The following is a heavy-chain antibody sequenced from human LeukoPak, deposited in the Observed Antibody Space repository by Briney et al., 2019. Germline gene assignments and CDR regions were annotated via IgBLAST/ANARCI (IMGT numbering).Heavy chain of an antibody. CDR1: GFTFSSYW. CDR2: IKQDGSEK. V-gene: IGHV3-7*01. J-gene: IGHJ4*02. Sequence: GRSLRLSCAASGFTFSSYWMSWVRQAPGKGLEWVANIKQDGSEKYYVDSVKGRFTISRDNAKNSLYLQMNSLRAEDTAVYYCARGGYYYDSSGYYPHHPFDYWGQGTLVTVSS. D-gene: IGHD3-22*01. CDR3: ARGGYYYDSSGYYPHHPFDY.